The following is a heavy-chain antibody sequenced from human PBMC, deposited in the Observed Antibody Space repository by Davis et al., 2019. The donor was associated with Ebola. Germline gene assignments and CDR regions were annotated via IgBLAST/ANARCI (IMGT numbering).Heavy chain of an antibody. CDR2: ISSDGSDR. D-gene: IGHD3-10*01. Sequence: HTGGSLRLSCAASGFIFSTYYMYWVRHAPGKGLVWLSRISSDGSDRSYADSVKGRFTTSRDNAKNTLYLQMNSLRAEDTAVYYCARYFGPGTYALDYWGQGALVTVSS. J-gene: IGHJ4*02. V-gene: IGHV3-74*01. CDR1: GFIFSTYY. CDR3: ARYFGPGTYALDY.